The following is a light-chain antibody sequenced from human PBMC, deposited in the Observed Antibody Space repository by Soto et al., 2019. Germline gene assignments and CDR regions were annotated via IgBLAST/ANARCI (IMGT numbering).Light chain of an antibody. Sequence: DIVMTQSPDSLAVSLGERATINCKSSQSVLYSSNNKNYLAWYQQKPGQPPKLLIYWASTRESVVPDRFSGSGSGTDFTLTISSLQAEDVAVYYCQEYYSTLWTFCQGTKVEIK. CDR1: QSVLYSSNNKNY. CDR2: WAS. J-gene: IGKJ1*01. CDR3: QEYYSTLWT. V-gene: IGKV4-1*01.